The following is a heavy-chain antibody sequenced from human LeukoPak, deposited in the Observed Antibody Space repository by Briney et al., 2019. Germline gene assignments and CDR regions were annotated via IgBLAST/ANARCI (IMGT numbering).Heavy chain of an antibody. D-gene: IGHD6-13*01. J-gene: IGHJ1*01. V-gene: IGHV3-48*01. CDR2: INSGSSTI. Sequence: GGSLRLSCAASGFTFGSYSMNWVRQAPGKGLEWVSYINSGSSTIYYADSVRGRFTISRDNAKNSLYLQMNSLRAEDTAVYYCATPAAGPGAEYSLYWGQGTLVIVSS. CDR1: GFTFGSYS. CDR3: ATPAAGPGAEYSLY.